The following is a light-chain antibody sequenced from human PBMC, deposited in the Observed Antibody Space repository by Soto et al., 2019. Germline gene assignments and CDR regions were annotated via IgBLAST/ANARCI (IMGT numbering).Light chain of an antibody. CDR2: GAS. CDR3: QHYDSLPIT. V-gene: IGKV3-20*01. Sequence: EIVGTQSPGTLSLSPGERATLSCRASQSGSSSYLAWYQQKPGQPPRLLIYGASSRATGIPDRFSGSGSGTDFTLTISSLEPEDFAVFYCQHYDSLPITFGQGTRLETK. J-gene: IGKJ5*01. CDR1: QSGSSSY.